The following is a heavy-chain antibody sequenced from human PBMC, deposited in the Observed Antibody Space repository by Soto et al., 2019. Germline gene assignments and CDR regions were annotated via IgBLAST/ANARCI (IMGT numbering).Heavy chain of an antibody. CDR1: GFTFSSYA. J-gene: IGHJ4*02. V-gene: IGHV3-23*01. CDR2: ISGSGGST. CDR3: AKNGKGPYYYDSSGFFPDPLWYFDY. Sequence: PGGSLRLSCAASGFTFSSYAMSWVRQAPGKGLEWVSAISGSGGSTYYADSVKGRFTISRDNSKNTLYLQMNSLRAEDTAVYYCAKNGKGPYYYDSSGFFPDPLWYFDYWGQGTLVTVSS. D-gene: IGHD3-22*01.